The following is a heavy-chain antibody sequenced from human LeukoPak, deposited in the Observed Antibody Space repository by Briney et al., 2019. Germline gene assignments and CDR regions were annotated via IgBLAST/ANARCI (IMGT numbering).Heavy chain of an antibody. CDR3: ASSRYYYGSGSYSWFDP. V-gene: IGHV4-30-2*01. Sequence: PSQTLSLTCTVSGGSISSGGYSWSWIRQPPGKGLEWIGYIYHSGSTYYNPSLKSRVTISVDRSKNQFSLKLSSVTAADTAVYYCASSRYYYGSGSYSWFDPWGQGTLVTVSS. D-gene: IGHD3-10*01. J-gene: IGHJ5*02. CDR1: GGSISSGGYS. CDR2: IYHSGST.